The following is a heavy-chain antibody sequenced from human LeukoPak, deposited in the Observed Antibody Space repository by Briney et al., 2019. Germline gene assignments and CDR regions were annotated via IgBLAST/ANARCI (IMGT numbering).Heavy chain of an antibody. CDR2: IWYDGSNK. CDR1: GFTFSSYG. Sequence: PGGSLRLSCAASGFTFSSYGMHWVRQAPGKGLEWVAVIWYDGSNKYCADSVKGRFTISRDNSKNTLYLQMNSLRAEDTAVYYCARSDGSYPGGYWGQGTLVTVSS. D-gene: IGHD3-16*01. J-gene: IGHJ4*02. CDR3: ARSDGSYPGGY. V-gene: IGHV3-33*01.